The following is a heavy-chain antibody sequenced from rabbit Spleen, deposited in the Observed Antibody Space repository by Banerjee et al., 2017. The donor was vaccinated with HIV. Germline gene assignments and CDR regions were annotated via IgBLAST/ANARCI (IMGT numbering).Heavy chain of an antibody. J-gene: IGHJ3*01. CDR2: INIVTGKS. D-gene: IGHD1-1*01. V-gene: IGHV1S45*01. CDR3: ARDLVAVIGWNFGL. Sequence: QEKLVESGGGLVQTEGSLTLTCTASGVSLNDKDVMCWVRQAPGKGLEWIACINIVTGKSVYASWAKGRFTMSRTSSTTVTLQMTSLTAADTATYFCARDLVAVIGWNFGLWSQGTLVTVS. CDR1: GVSLNDKDV.